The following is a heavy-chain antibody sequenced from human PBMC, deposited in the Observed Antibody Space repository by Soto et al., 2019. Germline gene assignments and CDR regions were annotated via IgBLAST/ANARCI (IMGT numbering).Heavy chain of an antibody. V-gene: IGHV4-39*01. Sequence: SETLSLTCPVSGGSRVTSNNFWGWIGQSRGAGFEWLGTIYSSGSTYYNPSLMSGITMSLDTSKNQFSLNLGSVTAADTAVYYCPRRRFCVPGVTTMEVWGPGTTVTVS. CDR1: GGSRVTSNNF. D-gene: IGHD3-10*01. J-gene: IGHJ6*02. CDR3: PRRRFCVPGVTTMEV. CDR2: IYSSGST.